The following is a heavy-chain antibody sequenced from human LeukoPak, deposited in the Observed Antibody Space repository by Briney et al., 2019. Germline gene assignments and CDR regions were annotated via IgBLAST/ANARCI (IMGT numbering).Heavy chain of an antibody. D-gene: IGHD3-10*01. CDR2: IYYSGST. CDR1: GGSISSSSYY. Sequence: SETLSLTCTVSGGSISSSSYYWGWIRQPPGKGLEWIGSIYYSGSTHYNPSLKSRVTISVDTSKNQFSLKLNSVTAADTAVYYCARDGSGSSNYFDYWGQGTLVTVSS. V-gene: IGHV4-39*07. CDR3: ARDGSGSSNYFDY. J-gene: IGHJ4*02.